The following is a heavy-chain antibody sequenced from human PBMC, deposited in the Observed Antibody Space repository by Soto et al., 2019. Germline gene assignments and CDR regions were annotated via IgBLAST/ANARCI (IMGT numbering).Heavy chain of an antibody. D-gene: IGHD3-22*01. CDR1: GFPFSSYS. Sequence: GGSLRLSCAASGFPFSSYSMNWVRQAPGKGLEWVSSISSSSSYIYYADSVKGRFTISRDNAKNSLYLQMNSLRAEDTAVYYCARVGHYYDSSGYHLSYWGQGTLVTVSS. CDR3: ARVGHYYDSSGYHLSY. V-gene: IGHV3-21*01. J-gene: IGHJ4*02. CDR2: ISSSSSYI.